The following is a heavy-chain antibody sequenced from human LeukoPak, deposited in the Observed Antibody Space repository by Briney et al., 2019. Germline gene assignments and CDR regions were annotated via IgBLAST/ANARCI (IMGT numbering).Heavy chain of an antibody. V-gene: IGHV4-34*01. J-gene: IGHJ4*02. CDR2: INHSGTT. CDR3: ARGEDYYDQWYFDY. CDR1: GGSFSGYY. D-gene: IGHD3-22*01. Sequence: SETLSLTCAVYGGSFSGYYWTWIRQPPGKGLGWIGEINHSGTTNYNPSLKSRVTISVDTSKNQFSLKLSSVTAADTAVYYCARGEDYYDQWYFDYWGQGTLVTVSS.